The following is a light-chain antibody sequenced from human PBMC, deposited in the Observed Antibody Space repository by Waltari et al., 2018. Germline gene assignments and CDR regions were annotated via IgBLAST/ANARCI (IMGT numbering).Light chain of an antibody. Sequence: AIRMTQFPSSFPASTGDRVTITCRASQHVSGYLAWYQQKPGQAPRLLIYAASTLQTGVPSRVSGSGSGTDVTLIISCLQAEDFAIYFCQQYYSDPLTFGGGTKVEIK. V-gene: IGKV1-8*01. J-gene: IGKJ4*01. CDR1: QHVSGY. CDR2: AAS. CDR3: QQYYSDPLT.